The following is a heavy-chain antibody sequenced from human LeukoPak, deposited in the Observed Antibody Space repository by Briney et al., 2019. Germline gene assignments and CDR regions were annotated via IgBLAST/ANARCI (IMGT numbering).Heavy chain of an antibody. V-gene: IGHV3-21*01. CDR1: GFTFSSYS. J-gene: IGHJ4*02. D-gene: IGHD3-22*01. Sequence: GGSLRLSCAASGFTFSSYSMNWVRQAPGKGLEWVSSISSSSSYIHYADSVKGRFTISRDNAKNSLYLQMNSLRAEDTAVYYCARDGSSGLDFDYWGQGTLVTVSS. CDR2: ISSSSSYI. CDR3: ARDGSSGLDFDY.